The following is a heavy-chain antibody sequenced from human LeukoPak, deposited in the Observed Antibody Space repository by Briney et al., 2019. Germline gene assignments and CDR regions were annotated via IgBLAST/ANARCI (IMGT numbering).Heavy chain of an antibody. J-gene: IGHJ6*03. CDR2: IYYSGST. CDR3: ASYSGSYWTGYYYYYMDV. D-gene: IGHD1-26*01. V-gene: IGHV4-59*01. Sequence: SETLSLTCTVSGGSISSYYWSWIRQPPGKGLEWIGYIYYSGSTNYNPSLKSRVTISVDTSKNQFSLKLSSVTAADTAVYYCASYSGSYWTGYYYYYMDVWGKRTTVTVSS. CDR1: GGSISSYY.